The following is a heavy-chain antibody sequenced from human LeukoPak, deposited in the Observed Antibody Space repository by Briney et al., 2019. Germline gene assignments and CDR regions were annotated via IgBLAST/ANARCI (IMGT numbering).Heavy chain of an antibody. V-gene: IGHV1-69*13. CDR2: IIPIFGTA. J-gene: IGHJ4*02. CDR1: GGTFSSYA. D-gene: IGHD4-17*01. CDR3: ARGRVRGDYGDWYYFDY. Sequence: SVKVSCKASGGTFSSYAISWVRQAPGQGLEWMGGIIPIFGTANYAQKFQGRVTITADESTSTAYMGLSSLRSEDTAVYYCARGRVRGDYGDWYYFDYWGQGTLVTVSS.